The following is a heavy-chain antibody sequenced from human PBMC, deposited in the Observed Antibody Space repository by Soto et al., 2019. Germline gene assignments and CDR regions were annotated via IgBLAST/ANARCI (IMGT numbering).Heavy chain of an antibody. V-gene: IGHV4-39*01. Sequence: ETLSLTCTVSGGSIDSSTYYWGWIRQPPGKGLEWIGSIFYNGNTFYNPSLKSRITISVDTSKNQFSLKLSSVTAADTAVYYCARHSTGYYYSWFDPWGQGTLVTVSS. CDR3: ARHSTGYYYSWFDP. CDR2: IFYNGNT. J-gene: IGHJ5*02. D-gene: IGHD3-22*01. CDR1: GGSIDSSTYY.